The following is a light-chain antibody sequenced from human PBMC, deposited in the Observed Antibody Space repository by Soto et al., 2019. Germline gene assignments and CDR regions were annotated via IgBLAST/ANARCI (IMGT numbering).Light chain of an antibody. CDR2: DVD. CDR1: SSEIGAYNF. Sequence: QSALTQPTSVSGSPGQSITVSCTGTSSEIGAYNFVSWYQQHPGKAPKLILYDVDIRPSGVSNRFSGSKSGNTASLTISGLQAEDEADYYCCSLATSSTMLFGGGTKVTVL. CDR3: CSLATSSTML. J-gene: IGLJ2*01. V-gene: IGLV2-14*03.